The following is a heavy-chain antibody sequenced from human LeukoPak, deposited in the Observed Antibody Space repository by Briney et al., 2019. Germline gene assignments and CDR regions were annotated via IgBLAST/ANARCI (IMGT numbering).Heavy chain of an antibody. CDR3: ARDIGGSDYGDSRDAFDI. V-gene: IGHV1-24*01. Sequence: ASVKVSCKVSGYTLTELSMHWVRQAPGKGLEWMGGFDPEDGETIYAQRFQGRVTITTDESTRTAYMELGSLRSEDTAVYYCARDIGGSDYGDSRDAFDIWGQGTMVIVSS. CDR2: FDPEDGET. D-gene: IGHD4-17*01. J-gene: IGHJ3*02. CDR1: GYTLTELS.